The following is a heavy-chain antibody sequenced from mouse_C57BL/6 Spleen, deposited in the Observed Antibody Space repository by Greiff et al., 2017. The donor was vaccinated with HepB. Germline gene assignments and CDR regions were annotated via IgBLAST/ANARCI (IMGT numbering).Heavy chain of an antibody. CDR2: INPSSGYT. CDR1: GYTFTSYW. CDR3: ARYYDYDVPLLDY. V-gene: IGHV1-7*01. D-gene: IGHD2-4*01. J-gene: IGHJ2*01. Sequence: VQLQQSGAELAKPGASVKLSCKASGYTFTSYWMHWVKQRPGQGLEWIGYINPSSGYTKYNQKFKDKATLTADKSSSTAYMQLSSLTYEDSAVYYCARYYDYDVPLLDYWGQSTTLTVSS.